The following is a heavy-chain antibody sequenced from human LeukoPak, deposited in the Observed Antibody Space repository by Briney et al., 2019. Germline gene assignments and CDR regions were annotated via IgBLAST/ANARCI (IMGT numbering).Heavy chain of an antibody. CDR3: ARDPYSSSGYSDY. Sequence: SETLSLTCTVSGGSISSHYWSWIRQPPGKGLEWIGYIYYSGSTNYNPSLKSRVTISVDTSKNQFSLKLSSVTAADTAVYYCARDPYSSSGYSDYWGQGTLVTVSS. CDR2: IYYSGST. V-gene: IGHV4-59*11. CDR1: GGSISSHY. J-gene: IGHJ4*02. D-gene: IGHD6-6*01.